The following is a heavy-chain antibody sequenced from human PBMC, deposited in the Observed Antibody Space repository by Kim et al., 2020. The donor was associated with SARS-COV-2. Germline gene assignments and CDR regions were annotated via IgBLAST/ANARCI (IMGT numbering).Heavy chain of an antibody. CDR2: ST. J-gene: IGHJ4*02. V-gene: IGHV4-61*02. CDR3: AREDFAYFDY. D-gene: IGHD3-3*01. Sequence: STNHTPSLKSRVTISVDTSKNQFSMKLSSVTAADTAVYYCAREDFAYFDYWGQGTLVTVSS.